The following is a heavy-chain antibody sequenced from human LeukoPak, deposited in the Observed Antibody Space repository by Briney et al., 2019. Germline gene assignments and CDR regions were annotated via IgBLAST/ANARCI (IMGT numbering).Heavy chain of an antibody. Sequence: PGGSLRLSCAASGFTFSSYAMSWVRQAPGKGREWVSAISGSGGSTYYADSVKGRFTISRDNSKNTLYLQMNSLRAEDTAVYYCAKSNGELLLPGDYWGQGTLVTVSS. V-gene: IGHV3-23*01. CDR1: GFTFSSYA. D-gene: IGHD1-26*01. CDR3: AKSNGELLLPGDY. J-gene: IGHJ4*02. CDR2: ISGSGGST.